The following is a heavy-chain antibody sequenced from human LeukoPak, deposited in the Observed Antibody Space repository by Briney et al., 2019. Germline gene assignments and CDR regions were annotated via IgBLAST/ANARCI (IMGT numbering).Heavy chain of an antibody. CDR3: ARGRWLQKFNLFDY. J-gene: IGHJ4*02. D-gene: IGHD5-24*01. Sequence: ASVKVSCKASGYTFTGYYMHWVRQAPGQGLEWMGWINPNSGGTNYAQKFQGRVTMTRDTSISTAYMELSRLRSDDTAVYYCARGRWLQKFNLFDYRGQGTLVTVSS. V-gene: IGHV1-2*02. CDR1: GYTFTGYY. CDR2: INPNSGGT.